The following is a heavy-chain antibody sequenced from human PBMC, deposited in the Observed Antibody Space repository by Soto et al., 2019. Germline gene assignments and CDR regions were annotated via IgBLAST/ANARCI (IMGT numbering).Heavy chain of an antibody. CDR3: ARPPTIIVEEGPDY. CDR1: GFTFSSYA. CDR2: ISYDGSNK. Sequence: PGGSLRLSCAASGFTFSSYAMHWVRQAPGKGLEWVAVISYDGSNKYYADSVKGRFTISRDNSKNTLYLQMNSLRAEDTAVYYCARPPTIIVEEGPDYWGQGTLVTVSS. J-gene: IGHJ4*02. V-gene: IGHV3-30-3*01. D-gene: IGHD5-12*01.